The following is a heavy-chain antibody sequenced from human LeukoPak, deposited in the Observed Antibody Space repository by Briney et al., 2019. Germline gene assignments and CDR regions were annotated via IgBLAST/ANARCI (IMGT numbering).Heavy chain of an antibody. J-gene: IGHJ4*02. CDR1: GFTFNKYW. Sequence: GGSLRLSCAASGFTFNKYWMSWVRQAPGKGLEWVSVIYSGGSTYYADSVKGRFTISRDNAKNSLYLQMNSLRAEDTAVYYCAREWSYYDSSVWGQGTLVTVSS. V-gene: IGHV3-66*01. CDR2: IYSGGST. D-gene: IGHD3-22*01. CDR3: AREWSYYDSSV.